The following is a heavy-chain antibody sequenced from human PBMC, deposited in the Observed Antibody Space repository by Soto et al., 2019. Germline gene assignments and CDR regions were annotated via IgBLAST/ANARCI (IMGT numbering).Heavy chain of an antibody. D-gene: IGHD2-2*03. V-gene: IGHV3-15*01. Sequence: PGGTLRLSCAVSGFTFSNAWMSWVRQAPGKGLEWVGRIKSKTDGGTTDYAAPVKGRFAISRDDSKNTLYLQMNSLKTEDTAVYYCTTVPGYCSSSSCYGDYWGQGTLVTVSS. CDR2: IKSKTDGGTT. J-gene: IGHJ4*02. CDR1: GFTFSNAW. CDR3: TTVPGYCSSSSCYGDY.